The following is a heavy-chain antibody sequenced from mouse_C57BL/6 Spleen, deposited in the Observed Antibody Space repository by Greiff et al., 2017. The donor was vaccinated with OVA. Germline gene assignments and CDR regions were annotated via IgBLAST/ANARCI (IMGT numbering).Heavy chain of an antibody. V-gene: IGHV1-26*01. CDR1: GYTFTDYY. D-gene: IGHD3-1*01. CDR2: INPNNGGT. Sequence: EVQLQQSGPELVKPGASVKISCKASGYTFTDYYMNWVKQSHGKSLEWIGDINPNNGGTSYNQKFKGKATLTVDKSSSTAYMELRSLTSEDSAVYYCARSGDYYAMDYWGQGTSVTVSS. J-gene: IGHJ4*01. CDR3: ARSGDYYAMDY.